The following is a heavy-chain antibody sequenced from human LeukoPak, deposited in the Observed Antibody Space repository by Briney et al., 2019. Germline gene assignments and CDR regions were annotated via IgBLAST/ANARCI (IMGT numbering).Heavy chain of an antibody. V-gene: IGHV6-1*01. CDR3: VRDPVGGSTIFDC. J-gene: IGHJ4*02. CDR2: TYYRSKWYY. Sequence: SQALSLTCVISGDSVSSNSAAWNWIRQSPSRGLEWLGRTYYRSKWYYDYSVAVKSRVTINPDTSKNQFSLQLSSVTPEDTAVYYCVRDPVGGSTIFDCWGQGTLVTVSS. CDR1: GDSVSSNSAA. D-gene: IGHD1-26*01.